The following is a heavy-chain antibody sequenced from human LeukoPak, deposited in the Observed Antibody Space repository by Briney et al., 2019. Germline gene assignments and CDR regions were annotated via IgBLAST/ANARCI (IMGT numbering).Heavy chain of an antibody. CDR2: IYYSGST. Sequence: TSETLSLTCTVSGGSISSSSYYWGWIRQPPGKGLEWIGSIYYSGSTYYNPSLKSRVTISVDTSKNQFSLKLSSVTAADTAVYYCARGVPAAIVPFDYWGQGTLVTVSS. J-gene: IGHJ4*02. D-gene: IGHD2-2*02. CDR3: ARGVPAAIVPFDY. V-gene: IGHV4-39*01. CDR1: GGSISSSSYY.